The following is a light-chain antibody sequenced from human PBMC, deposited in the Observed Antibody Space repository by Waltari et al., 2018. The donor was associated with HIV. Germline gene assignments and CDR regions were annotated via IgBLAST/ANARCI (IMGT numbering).Light chain of an antibody. CDR1: SSDVGVYNY. V-gene: IGLV2-8*01. J-gene: IGLJ1*01. Sequence: QSALTQPPSASGSPGQSVTISCTGTSSDVGVYNYVSWYQQHPGKAPKLMVYEVSKRPSGVPDRFSVSKSGNTASLTVSGLQAEDEADYYCSSYAGSNNLVFGTGTKVTVL. CDR3: SSYAGSNNLV. CDR2: EVS.